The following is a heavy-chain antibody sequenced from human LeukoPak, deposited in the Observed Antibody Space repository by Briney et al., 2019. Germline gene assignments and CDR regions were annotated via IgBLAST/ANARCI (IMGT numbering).Heavy chain of an antibody. D-gene: IGHD6-13*01. Sequence: AASVKVSCKASGYNFDSCGISWVRQAPGQGPEWMGWISAYNGHTHYAQKLQGRVTMTTDTSTSTAYMELRSLRSDDTAVYYCARGSWANIDYWGQGTLVTVSS. CDR2: ISAYNGHT. V-gene: IGHV1-18*01. CDR3: ARGSWANIDY. J-gene: IGHJ4*02. CDR1: GYNFDSCG.